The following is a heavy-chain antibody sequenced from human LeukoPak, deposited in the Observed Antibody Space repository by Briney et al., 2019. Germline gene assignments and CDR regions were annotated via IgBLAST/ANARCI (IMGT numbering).Heavy chain of an antibody. J-gene: IGHJ5*02. CDR2: IYWNDDK. Sequence: SGPTLVKPTQTLTLTCTFSGFSLSTSGVGVGWIRQPPGEALEWLALIYWNDDKRYSPSLKSRLTITKDTSKNQVVLTMTNMDPVDTATYYCAHRPKGYSSSWLLVDNWFDPWGQGTLVTVSS. CDR3: AHRPKGYSSSWLLVDNWFDP. V-gene: IGHV2-5*01. D-gene: IGHD6-13*01. CDR1: GFSLSTSGVG.